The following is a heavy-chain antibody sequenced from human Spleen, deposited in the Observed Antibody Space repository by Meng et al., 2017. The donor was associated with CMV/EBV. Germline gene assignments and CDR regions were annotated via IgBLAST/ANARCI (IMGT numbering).Heavy chain of an antibody. D-gene: IGHD2-2*02. CDR3: ARVEGYCSSTSCYTEEFYYYYYGMDV. CDR2: ISSSSSTI. J-gene: IGHJ6*02. CDR1: GFTFSSYS. Sequence: GESLKISCAASGFTFSSYSMNWVRQAPGKGLEWVSYISSSSSTIYYADSVKGRFTISRDNAKNSLYLQMNSLRAEDTAVYYCARVEGYCSSTSCYTEEFYYYYYGMDVWGQGTTVTVSS. V-gene: IGHV3-48*04.